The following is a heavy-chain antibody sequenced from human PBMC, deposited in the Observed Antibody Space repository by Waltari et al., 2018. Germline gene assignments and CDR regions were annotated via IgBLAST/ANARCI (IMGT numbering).Heavy chain of an antibody. D-gene: IGHD1-26*01. J-gene: IGHJ4*02. CDR2: IYHSGGT. CDR3: ARVDWGGSYFDY. V-gene: IGHV4-38-2*02. Sequence: VQLQESGPGLVKLSETLSLTCTVSGYSISSGSFWGWFRQPPGKGREWIGSIYHSGGTYYNPSFKSRVTISVDTSKNRFSLKLSSVTAAETAVYYCARVDWGGSYFDYWGQGTLVTVSS. CDR1: GYSISSGSF.